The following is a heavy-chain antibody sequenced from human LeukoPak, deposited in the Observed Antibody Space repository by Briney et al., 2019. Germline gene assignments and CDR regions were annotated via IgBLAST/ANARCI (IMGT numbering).Heavy chain of an antibody. J-gene: IGHJ4*02. CDR3: ATILTGGSFDY. V-gene: IGHV1-2*02. CDR2: INSNSGGT. Sequence: ASVKVSCKASGYTFSGYYMHWVRQAPGQGLEWMGWINSNSGGTNYAQKFQGRVTMTRDTSIGTAYMELSRLRSDDTAVYYCATILTGGSFDYWGQGTLVTVSS. D-gene: IGHD7-27*01. CDR1: GYTFSGYY.